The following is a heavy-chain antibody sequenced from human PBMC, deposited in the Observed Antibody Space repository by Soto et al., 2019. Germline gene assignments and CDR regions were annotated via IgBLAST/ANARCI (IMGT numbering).Heavy chain of an antibody. CDR3: AREGAAPYYYYGMDV. V-gene: IGHV4-39*07. D-gene: IGHD6-13*01. Sequence: SETLSLTCTVSSGSISSSSYYWGWIRQPPGKGLEWIGSIHYGGSTYYNPSLKSRVTISVDTSKNQFSLKLSSVTAADTAVYYCAREGAAPYYYYGMDVWGQGTTVTVS. J-gene: IGHJ6*02. CDR2: IHYGGST. CDR1: SGSISSSSYY.